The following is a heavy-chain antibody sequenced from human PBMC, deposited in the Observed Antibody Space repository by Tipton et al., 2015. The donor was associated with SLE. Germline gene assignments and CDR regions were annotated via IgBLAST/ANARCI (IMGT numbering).Heavy chain of an antibody. CDR3: AKVVGFGPDPYYFDY. V-gene: IGHV3-7*03. J-gene: IGHJ4*02. Sequence: GSLRLSCAASGFTFSSYAMSWVRQAPGKGLEWAANIKQDGSEKYYVDSVKGRFTISRDNAKNSLYLQMNSLRAEDTAVYYCAKVVGFGPDPYYFDYWGQGTLVTVSS. CDR2: IKQDGSEK. CDR1: GFTFSSYA. D-gene: IGHD2-15*01.